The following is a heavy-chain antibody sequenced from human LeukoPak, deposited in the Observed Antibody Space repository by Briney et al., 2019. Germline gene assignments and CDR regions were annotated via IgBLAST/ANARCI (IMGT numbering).Heavy chain of an antibody. Sequence: AGGSLRLSCAASGFTFSSYSMNWVRQAPGKGLEWVSSISSSSSYIYYADSVKGRFTISRDNAKNSLYLQMSSLRAEDTAVYYCAKDPHAANFRYYFEYWGQGTPLTVSS. CDR1: GFTFSSYS. CDR2: ISSSSSYI. V-gene: IGHV3-21*01. J-gene: IGHJ4*02. D-gene: IGHD2-15*01. CDR3: AKDPHAANFRYYFEY.